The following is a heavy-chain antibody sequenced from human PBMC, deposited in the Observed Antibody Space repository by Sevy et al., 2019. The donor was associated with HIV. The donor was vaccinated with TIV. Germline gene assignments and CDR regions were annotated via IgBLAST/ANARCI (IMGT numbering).Heavy chain of an antibody. Sequence: SETLSLTCTVSGDSISSKNDYWAWLRQPPGKGLEWVGDIYYSGYTDSNPSLTGRVTLSVDTSKNQFSLKVTSVTAADTAAYYCARRRDYCDGDCLHFDLWGQGILVTVSS. CDR2: IYYSGYT. V-gene: IGHV4-39*01. CDR1: GDSISSKNDY. CDR3: ARRRDYCDGDCLHFDL. D-gene: IGHD2-21*01. J-gene: IGHJ4*02.